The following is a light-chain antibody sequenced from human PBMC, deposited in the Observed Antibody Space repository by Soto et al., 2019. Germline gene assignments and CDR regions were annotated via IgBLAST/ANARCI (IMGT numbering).Light chain of an antibody. V-gene: IGLV2-14*03. CDR1: SSDVGGYNY. J-gene: IGLJ2*01. CDR2: DVS. Sequence: QSALTQPASVSGSPGQSITISCTGISSDVGGYNYVSWYQQHPGKAPKLMIYDVSSRPSGVSNRFSGSKSGNTASLTISGLQAEDEADYYCTSYTSSSTRGVFGGGTKVTVL. CDR3: TSYTSSSTRGV.